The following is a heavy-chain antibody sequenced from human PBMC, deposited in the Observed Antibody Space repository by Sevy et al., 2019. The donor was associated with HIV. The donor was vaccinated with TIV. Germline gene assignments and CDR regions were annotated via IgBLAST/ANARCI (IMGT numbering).Heavy chain of an antibody. J-gene: IGHJ3*02. CDR1: GFTFSNFG. CDR3: ARDYEITFGGAPDAFEI. CDR2: IWNDGTNK. D-gene: IGHD3-16*01. V-gene: IGHV3-33*01. Sequence: GGSLRLSCAASGFTFSNFGMHWVRQAPGKGLEWVAVIWNDGTNKYYADSVKGRFTISRDNSRNKLYLLMNSLRAEETAVYYCARDYEITFGGAPDAFEIWGQGTLVTVSS.